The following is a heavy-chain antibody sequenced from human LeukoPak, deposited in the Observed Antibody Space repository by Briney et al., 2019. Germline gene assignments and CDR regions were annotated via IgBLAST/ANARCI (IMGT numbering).Heavy chain of an antibody. V-gene: IGHV1-18*01. CDR3: AMGETVTTPPRDY. J-gene: IGHJ4*02. CDR1: GYTFTSYG. Sequence: ASVKVSCKASGYTFTSYGISWVRQAPGQGLEWMGWISVYNGNTKYVQKFQGRVTMTTDTSTGTAYMELTSLRSDDTAVYYCAMGETVTTPPRDYWGQGTLVTVSS. CDR2: ISVYNGNT. D-gene: IGHD4-17*01.